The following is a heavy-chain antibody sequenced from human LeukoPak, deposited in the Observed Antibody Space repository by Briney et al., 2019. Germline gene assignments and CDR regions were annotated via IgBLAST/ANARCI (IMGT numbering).Heavy chain of an antibody. CDR1: GGSFSGYY. D-gene: IGHD3-9*01. V-gene: IGHV4-34*01. Sequence: PSETLSLTCAVYGGSFSGYYWSWIRQPPGKGLEWIGSMHYNERTYSSPSLKSRVTISVDTSKNQFSLNLSSVTAADTAVFYCASTYYDILTPSYYFDFWGRGTLVTVSS. J-gene: IGHJ4*02. CDR2: MHYNERT. CDR3: ASTYYDILTPSYYFDF.